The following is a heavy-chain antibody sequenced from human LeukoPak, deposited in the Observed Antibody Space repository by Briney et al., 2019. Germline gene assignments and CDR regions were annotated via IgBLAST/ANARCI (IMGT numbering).Heavy chain of an antibody. D-gene: IGHD4-17*01. CDR1: GFTFNSYA. V-gene: IGHV3-48*01. Sequence: GGSLRLSCAASGFTFNSYAMTWVRQAPGKGLEWVSYITFTSSTIHYADSVKGRFTISRDNAKSSLYLQMNSLRADDTAVYYCARDRLHYGEYEKTLDYWGQGTLVTVSS. J-gene: IGHJ4*02. CDR3: ARDRLHYGEYEKTLDY. CDR2: ITFTSSTI.